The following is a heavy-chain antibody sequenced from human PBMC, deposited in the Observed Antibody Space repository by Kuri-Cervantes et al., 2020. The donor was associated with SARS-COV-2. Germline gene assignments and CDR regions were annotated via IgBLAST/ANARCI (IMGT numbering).Heavy chain of an antibody. CDR1: GGSFSGYY. CDR2: INHSGST. J-gene: IGHJ6*02. Sequence: SETLSLTCAVYGGSFSGYYWGWIRQPPGKGLEWIGEINHSGSTNYNPSLKSRATISVDTSKNQFSLKLSSVTAADTAVYYCARGPGLYSRKAYGMDVWGQGTTVTVSS. V-gene: IGHV4-34*01. D-gene: IGHD3-16*02. CDR3: ARGPGLYSRKAYGMDV.